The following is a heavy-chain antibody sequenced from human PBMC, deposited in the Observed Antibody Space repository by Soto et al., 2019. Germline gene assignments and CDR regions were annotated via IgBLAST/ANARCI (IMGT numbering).Heavy chain of an antibody. J-gene: IGHJ4*02. Sequence: QVQLVESGGGVVQPGRYLRLFCAASGFTFSSYSMHWVRQAPGKGLERVAVISYDGSNKYYADSVKGRFTISRDNSKNTLYLQMNSLRAEATAVYYCARGAGIVVAGTSFDYWGQGTLVTVSS. V-gene: IGHV3-30-3*01. CDR2: ISYDGSNK. D-gene: IGHD6-19*01. CDR3: ARGAGIVVAGTSFDY. CDR1: GFTFSSYS.